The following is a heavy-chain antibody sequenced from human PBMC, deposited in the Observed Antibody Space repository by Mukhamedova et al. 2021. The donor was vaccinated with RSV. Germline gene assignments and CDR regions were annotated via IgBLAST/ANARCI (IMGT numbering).Heavy chain of an antibody. CDR2: ISGSGGST. J-gene: IGHJ4*01. CDR1: A. V-gene: IGHV3-23*01. D-gene: IGHD3-22*01. CDR3: AKVHLYYDSSGYYFEGFDY. Sequence: AMSWVRQAPGKGLEWVSAISGSGGSTYYADSVKGRFTISRDNSKNTLYLQMNSLRAEDTAVYYCAKVHLYYDSSGYYFEGFDYWG.